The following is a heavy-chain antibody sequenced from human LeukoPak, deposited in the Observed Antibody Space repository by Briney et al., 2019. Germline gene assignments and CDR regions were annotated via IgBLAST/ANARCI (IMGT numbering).Heavy chain of an antibody. CDR1: GYSISSGYY. V-gene: IGHV4-38-2*02. J-gene: IGHJ3*02. CDR3: ARDPDYYDSSGYYQGAFDI. CDR2: IYHSGST. D-gene: IGHD3-22*01. Sequence: PSETLSLTCAVSGYSISSGYYWGWIRPPPGKGLDGIGSIYHSGSTYYNPSLKSRVTISVDTSKNQFSLKLSSVTAADTAVYYCARDPDYYDSSGYYQGAFDIWGEGTMVTVSS.